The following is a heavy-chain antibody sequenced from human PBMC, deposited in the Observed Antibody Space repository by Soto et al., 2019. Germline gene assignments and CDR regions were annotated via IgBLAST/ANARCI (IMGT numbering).Heavy chain of an antibody. CDR3: ARLRIATNNYKWFDP. D-gene: IGHD2-21*01. CDR1: GAARNSGNYY. V-gene: IGHV4-31*03. Sequence: SEALSLTSSVSGAARNSGNYYCSLIRQVPGKGLEWIGHIYVTGAVDYNPSLRDRITISQDTSERQFSLNLRLVTAADTAVYYCARLRIATNNYKWFDPWGQGTLVTVSS. CDR2: IYVTGAV. J-gene: IGHJ5*02.